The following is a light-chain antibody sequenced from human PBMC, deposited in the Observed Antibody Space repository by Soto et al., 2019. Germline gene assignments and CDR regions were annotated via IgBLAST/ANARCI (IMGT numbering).Light chain of an antibody. Sequence: EIELTQSPGTLSLSPGDMATLSCRASQSVSSSYLAWYQQKPGQAPRLLIYGASTRATGIPARFSGSGSGTECALTISSLQSEDVAVYYCQQYNNWPLTFGQGTRLEIK. CDR1: QSVSSSY. V-gene: IGKV3-15*01. J-gene: IGKJ5*01. CDR2: GAS. CDR3: QQYNNWPLT.